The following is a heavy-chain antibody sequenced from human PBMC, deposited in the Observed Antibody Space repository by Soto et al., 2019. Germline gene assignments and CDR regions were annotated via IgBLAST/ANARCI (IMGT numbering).Heavy chain of an antibody. Sequence: ASVKVSCKASGYTFTNYGISWVRQAPGQGLEWMGWISAYNGNTKYAQKLQGRVTITRDTSASTAYMELSSLRSEDTAVYYCARGRGCSSTSCYVSWFDPWGQGTLVTVSS. CDR3: ARGRGCSSTSCYVSWFDP. J-gene: IGHJ5*02. D-gene: IGHD2-2*01. V-gene: IGHV1-18*01. CDR2: ISAYNGNT. CDR1: GYTFTNYG.